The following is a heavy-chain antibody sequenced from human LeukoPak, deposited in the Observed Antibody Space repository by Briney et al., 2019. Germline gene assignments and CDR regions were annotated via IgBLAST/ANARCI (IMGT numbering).Heavy chain of an antibody. CDR1: GFTFSSYA. J-gene: IGHJ4*02. Sequence: GGSLRLSCAASGFTFSSYAMSWVRQAPGKGLEWFSAISGSGGSTYYADSVKGRFTISRDNSKNTLYLQMNSLRAEDTAVYYCAKLLGATYYFDYWGQGTLVTVSS. CDR2: ISGSGGST. V-gene: IGHV3-23*01. D-gene: IGHD1-26*01. CDR3: AKLLGATYYFDY.